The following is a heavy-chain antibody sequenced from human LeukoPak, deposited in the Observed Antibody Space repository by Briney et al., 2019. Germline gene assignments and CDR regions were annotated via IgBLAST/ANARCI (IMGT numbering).Heavy chain of an antibody. CDR1: GGTLNSYA. J-gene: IGHJ1*01. D-gene: IGHD2-2*01. Sequence: SVKVSCKASGGTLNSYAFSWVRQAPGQGLEWMGGTIAIFGTPNYAQRFQDRVSITKDESTNTVYMELSNLRSNDTAVYYCARGWDCDTTNCYLLQDWGQDTLVIVSS. V-gene: IGHV1-69*05. CDR3: ARGWDCDTTNCYLLQD. CDR2: TIAIFGTP.